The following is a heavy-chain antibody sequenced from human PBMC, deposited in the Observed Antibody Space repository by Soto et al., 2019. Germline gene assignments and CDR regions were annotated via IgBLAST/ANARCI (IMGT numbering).Heavy chain of an antibody. V-gene: IGHV1-8*01. Sequence: QVHLVQSGAEVKKPGASVKVSCKASGYTFTSYDINWVRQVSVQGLEWMGWMNPNSGDTAYAQELQGRVTMSRKTYISIAYMELSSLRPADTAVYYCARGLKLLRVFGLKTYYYYYMDVWGKGTTVTLSS. CDR1: GYTFTSYD. D-gene: IGHD2-21*01. J-gene: IGHJ6*03. CDR2: MNPNSGDT. CDR3: ARGLKLLRVFGLKTYYYYYMDV.